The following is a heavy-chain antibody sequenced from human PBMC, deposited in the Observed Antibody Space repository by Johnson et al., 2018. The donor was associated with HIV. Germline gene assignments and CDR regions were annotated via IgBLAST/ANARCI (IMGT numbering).Heavy chain of an antibody. J-gene: IGHJ3*02. CDR3: ARGGGTYAFDI. D-gene: IGHD1-26*01. V-gene: IGHV3-15*01. Sequence: VQLVESGGGLVKPGGSLRLSCAASGFTFSDYYMSWIRQAPGKGLEWVGRIKSKTDGGTTDYAAPVKGRFTISRDNSKNTLYLQMNSLRAEDTAGYYCARGGGTYAFDIWGQGTMVTVSS. CDR1: GFTFSDYY. CDR2: IKSKTDGGTT.